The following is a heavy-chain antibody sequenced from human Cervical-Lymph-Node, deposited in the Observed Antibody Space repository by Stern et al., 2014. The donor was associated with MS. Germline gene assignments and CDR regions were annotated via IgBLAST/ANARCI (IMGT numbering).Heavy chain of an antibody. CDR2: INRDGSR. CDR3: ARGVVSVSTLGDYYYGMDV. D-gene: IGHD2-2*01. CDR1: FNFRSYW. Sequence: EVQLVESGGGLVQPGGSLRLSCAGFNFRSYWLHWVRLAPGPGLVLVACINRDGSRRYADSVKGRFTISRDNAKNTMYLQMSRLRVEDTAVYYCARGVVSVSTLGDYYYGMDVWGQGTTVTVSS. J-gene: IGHJ6*01. V-gene: IGHV3-74*02.